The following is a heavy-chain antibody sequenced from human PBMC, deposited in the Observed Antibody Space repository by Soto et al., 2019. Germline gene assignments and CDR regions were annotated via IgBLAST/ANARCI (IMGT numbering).Heavy chain of an antibody. D-gene: IGHD3-10*01. J-gene: IGHJ6*02. CDR1: GFSLRDHY. Sequence: GGSLRLSCAASGFSLRDHYLAWIRQAPGKGLEWVSYISGSDATIYYGDPVKGRFTISRDSSKNSVFLQMNSLRGEDTAVYFCARGHYYGVDVWGQGTSVTSP. CDR2: ISGSDATI. CDR3: ARGHYYGVDV. V-gene: IGHV3-11*01.